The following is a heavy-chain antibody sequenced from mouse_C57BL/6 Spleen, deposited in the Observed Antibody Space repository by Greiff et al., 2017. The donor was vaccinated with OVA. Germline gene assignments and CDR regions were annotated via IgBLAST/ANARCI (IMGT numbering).Heavy chain of an antibody. J-gene: IGHJ3*01. CDR1: GYTFTDYN. CDR2: INPNNGGT. Sequence: EVQLQQSGPELVKPGASVKMSCKASGYTFTDYNMHWVKQSHGKSLEWIGYINPNNGGTSYNQKFKGKATLTVNKSSSTAYMELRSLTSEDSAVYYCARSGYDYDPAWFAYWGQGTLVTVSA. CDR3: ARSGYDYDPAWFAY. D-gene: IGHD2-4*01. V-gene: IGHV1-22*01.